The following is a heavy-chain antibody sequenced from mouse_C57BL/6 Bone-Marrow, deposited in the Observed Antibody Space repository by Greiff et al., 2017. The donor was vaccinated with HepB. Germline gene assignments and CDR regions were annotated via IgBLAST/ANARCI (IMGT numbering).Heavy chain of an antibody. Sequence: EVQRVESGGGLVKPGGSLKLSCAASGFTFSDYGMHWVRQAPEKGLEWVAYISSGSSTIYYADTVKGRFTISRDNAKNTLFLQMTSLRSEDTAMYYCARSDYGSSYPFAYWGQGTLVTVSA. CDR2: ISSGSSTI. V-gene: IGHV5-17*01. D-gene: IGHD1-1*01. CDR1: GFTFSDYG. J-gene: IGHJ3*01. CDR3: ARSDYGSSYPFAY.